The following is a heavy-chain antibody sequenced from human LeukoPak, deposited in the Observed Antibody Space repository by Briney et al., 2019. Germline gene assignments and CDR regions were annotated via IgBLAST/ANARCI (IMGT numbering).Heavy chain of an antibody. J-gene: IGHJ4*02. V-gene: IGHV1-2*02. CDR1: GYSFTDYY. CDR3: VRAGPAAPLDY. D-gene: IGHD2-2*01. CDR2: INPKSGAT. Sequence: ASVKVSCKASGYSFTDYYIHWVRQAPGQGCEWMGWINPKSGATDYSQKFQGRVTLTRDTSIAAAYMELSNLRSDDTAVYHCVRAGPAAPLDYWGQGTLVTVSS.